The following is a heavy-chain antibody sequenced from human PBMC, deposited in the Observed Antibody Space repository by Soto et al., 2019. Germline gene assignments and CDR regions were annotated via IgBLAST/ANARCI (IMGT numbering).Heavy chain of an antibody. CDR2: IYYSGST. V-gene: IGHV4-30-4*01. CDR1: GGSISSGDYY. J-gene: IGHJ6*02. Sequence: PSETLSLTCTVSGGSISSGDYYWSWIRQPPGKGLEWIGYIYYSGSTYYNPSLKSRVTISVDTSKNQFSLKLSSVTAADTAVYYCARDDCSNYVGYYGMDVWGQGTTVTVSS. D-gene: IGHD4-4*01. CDR3: ARDDCSNYVGYYGMDV.